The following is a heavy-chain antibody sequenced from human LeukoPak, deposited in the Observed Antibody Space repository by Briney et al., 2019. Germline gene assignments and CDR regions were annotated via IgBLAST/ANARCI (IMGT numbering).Heavy chain of an antibody. V-gene: IGHV1-69*05. CDR1: GGTFSSYA. J-gene: IGHJ5*02. CDR2: IIPIFGTA. CDR3: ARTRGSSSEVGPVWFDP. D-gene: IGHD6-6*01. Sequence: SVKVSCKASGGTFSSYAIRWVRQARGQGLEWMGVIIPIFGTANYAQKFQGKVKITTDEATSTAYLELSSLRSEDMSVYYCARTRGSSSEVGPVWFDPWGQGTLDTVCS.